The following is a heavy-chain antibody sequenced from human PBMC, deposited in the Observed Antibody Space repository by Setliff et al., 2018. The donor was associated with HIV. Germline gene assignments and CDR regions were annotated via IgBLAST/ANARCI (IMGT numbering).Heavy chain of an antibody. J-gene: IGHJ3*02. Sequence: PSETLSLTCTVSGDSISNYYWSWVRQPPGKGLEWIGHIYYSGSTNYNPSLKSRVTISVDTSRNQFSLNLSSVTAADTAVYYCARFPLLHKNAFDIWGQGTMVTVSS. CDR1: GDSISNYY. D-gene: IGHD2-15*01. CDR2: IYYSGST. CDR3: ARFPLLHKNAFDI. V-gene: IGHV4-59*01.